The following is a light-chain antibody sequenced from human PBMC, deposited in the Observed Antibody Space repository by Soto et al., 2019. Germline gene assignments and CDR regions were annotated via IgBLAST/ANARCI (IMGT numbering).Light chain of an antibody. CDR2: DVT. CDR1: GSDVGGYKY. CDR3: SSYTSSATRVV. V-gene: IGLV2-14*03. Sequence: QSVLTQPASVSGSPGQSITISCSGTGSDVGGYKYVSWYQRHPGKAPTLIIYDVTKRPSGVSDRFSGSKSGNTASLTISALQAEDEADYYCSSYTSSATRVVFGGGTKLTVL. J-gene: IGLJ2*01.